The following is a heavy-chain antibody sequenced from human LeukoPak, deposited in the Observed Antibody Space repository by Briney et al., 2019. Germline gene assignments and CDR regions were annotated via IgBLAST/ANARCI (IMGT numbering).Heavy chain of an antibody. D-gene: IGHD3-10*01. CDR3: ARDRATYGSGSYYNPYYYYYYMDV. CDR1: GFTFSSYA. J-gene: IGHJ6*03. Sequence: PGGSLRLSCAASGFTFSSYAMSWVRQAPGKGLEWVSGINWNGGSTGYADSVKGRFTISRDNAMNSLYLQMNSLRAEDTALYHCARDRATYGSGSYYNPYYYYYYMDVWGKGTTVTISS. CDR2: INWNGGST. V-gene: IGHV3-20*01.